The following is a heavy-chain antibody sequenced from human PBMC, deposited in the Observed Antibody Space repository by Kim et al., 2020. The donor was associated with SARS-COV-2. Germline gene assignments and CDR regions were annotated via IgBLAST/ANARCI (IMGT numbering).Heavy chain of an antibody. V-gene: IGHV4-39*01. Sequence: YYNPSLKSRVTISVDTSKNQFSLKLSSVTAADTAVYYCARGIGLVVFDYWGQGTLVTVSS. CDR3: ARGIGLVVFDY. J-gene: IGHJ4*02. D-gene: IGHD2-15*01.